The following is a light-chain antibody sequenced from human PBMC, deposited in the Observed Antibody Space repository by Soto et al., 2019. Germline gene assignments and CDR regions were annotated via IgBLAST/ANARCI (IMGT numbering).Light chain of an antibody. CDR3: QQYNNWPWT. J-gene: IGKJ1*01. V-gene: IGKV3-15*01. Sequence: EIRVSQSPSTLSVSTGERATLSCRASQSVSSNLAWYQRKPGQAPRLLIYGASTRATGIPARFSGSGSGTEFTLTISSLQSEDFAVYYCQQYNNWPWTFGQGTKVAIK. CDR1: QSVSSN. CDR2: GAS.